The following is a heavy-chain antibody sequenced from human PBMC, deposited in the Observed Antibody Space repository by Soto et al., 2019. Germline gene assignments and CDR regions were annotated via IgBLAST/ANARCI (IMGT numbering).Heavy chain of an antibody. CDR1: GFTFSSYG. CDR3: AKDRIAAAWPFIDY. V-gene: IGHV3-30*18. CDR2: ISYDGTNK. D-gene: IGHD6-13*01. J-gene: IGHJ4*02. Sequence: GGSLRLSCAASGFTFSSYGMHWVRQAPGKGLGWVAVISYDGTNKYYADSVKGRFTISRDNSKNTLYLQMNSLRAEDTAVYYCAKDRIAAAWPFIDYWGQGSLVTVSS.